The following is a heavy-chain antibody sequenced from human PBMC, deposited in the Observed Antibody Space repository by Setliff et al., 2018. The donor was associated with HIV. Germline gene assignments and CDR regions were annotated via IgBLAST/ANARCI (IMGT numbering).Heavy chain of an antibody. D-gene: IGHD6-6*01. J-gene: IGHJ5*02. V-gene: IGHV3-23*01. CDR2: ISGGGGST. CDR3: AKGQRGSSYNWYDP. CDR1: GFTFSSYA. Sequence: GGSLRLSCAASGFTFSSYAMNWVRQAPGRGLEWVSTISGGGGSTYYADSVKGRFTISRDNSKNTLYLQMNSLRAEDTAVYYCAKGQRGSSYNWYDPWGQGTLVTVS.